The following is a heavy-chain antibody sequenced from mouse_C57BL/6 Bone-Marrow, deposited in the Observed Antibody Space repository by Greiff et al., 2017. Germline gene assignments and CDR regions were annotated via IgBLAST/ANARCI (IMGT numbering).Heavy chain of an antibody. CDR3: AREGGITTVGWYFDV. CDR2: ISDGGSYT. V-gene: IGHV5-4*01. CDR1: GFTFSSYA. J-gene: IGHJ1*03. Sequence: EVKLMESGGGLVKPGGSLKLSCAASGFTFSSYAMSWVRQTPEKRLEWVATISDGGSYTYYPDNVKGRFTISRDNAKNNLYLQMSHLKSEDTAMYYCAREGGITTVGWYFDVWGTGTTVTVSS. D-gene: IGHD1-1*01.